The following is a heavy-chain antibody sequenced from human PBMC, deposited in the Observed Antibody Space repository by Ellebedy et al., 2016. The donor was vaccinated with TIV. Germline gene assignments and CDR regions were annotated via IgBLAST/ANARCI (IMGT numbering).Heavy chain of an antibody. J-gene: IGHJ5*02. CDR2: ITSSSTGI. D-gene: IGHD5-12*01. Sequence: PGGSLRLSCAASGFTFSIYSMHRVRQAPGKGLEWVAWITSSSTGIYYADSVRGRFTISRDNAKNSVYLQMNDLRDDDTAVYYCVKDDSRAHNGYPFDPWGQGTLVTVSS. CDR3: VKDDSRAHNGYPFDP. V-gene: IGHV3-48*02. CDR1: GFTFSIYS.